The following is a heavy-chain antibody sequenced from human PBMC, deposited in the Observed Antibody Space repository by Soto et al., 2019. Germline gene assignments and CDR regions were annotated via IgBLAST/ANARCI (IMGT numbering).Heavy chain of an antibody. Sequence: GWSLRLSCVSSVFSFISYWMSWVRQAPGKGLEGVANIKEDGGEKYYVDSVKGRVTISRDNAKNSLYLQMNSLRVEDTAVYYCARDRASYLFAYWGQGTLVTVS. CDR3: ARDRASYLFAY. CDR1: VFSFISYW. D-gene: IGHD3-10*01. J-gene: IGHJ4*02. V-gene: IGHV3-7*03. CDR2: IKEDGGEK.